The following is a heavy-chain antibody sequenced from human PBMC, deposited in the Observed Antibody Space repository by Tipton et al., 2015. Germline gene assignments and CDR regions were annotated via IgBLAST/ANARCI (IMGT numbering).Heavy chain of an antibody. V-gene: IGHV4-59*01. CDR3: ARARGRHGGLFDS. CDR1: SDSINKYY. CDR2: IQYSGGT. D-gene: IGHD4-23*01. J-gene: IGHJ4*02. Sequence: TLSLTCTVSSDSINKYYWSWIRQPPGKELQWIGYIQYSGGTNYNPSLESRVSMSVDTPKTQFSLEMRSVTATDTAVYYCARARGRHGGLFDSWGQGILVTVSS.